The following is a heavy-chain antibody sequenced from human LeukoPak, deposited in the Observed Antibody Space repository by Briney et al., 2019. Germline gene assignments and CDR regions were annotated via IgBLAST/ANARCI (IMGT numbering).Heavy chain of an antibody. CDR1: GGSISSGDYY. V-gene: IGHV4-30-4*01. CDR2: IYYSGST. Sequence: SETLSLNCTVSGGSISSGDYYWSWIRQPPGKGLEWIGYIYYSGSTYYNPSLKSRVTISVDTSKNQFSLKLSSVTAADTAVYCCVRGNFGTGYWGQGTLVTVSS. D-gene: IGHD3-10*01. J-gene: IGHJ4*02. CDR3: VRGNFGTGY.